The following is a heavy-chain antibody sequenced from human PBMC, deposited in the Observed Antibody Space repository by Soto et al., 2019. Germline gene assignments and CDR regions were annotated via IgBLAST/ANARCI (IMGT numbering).Heavy chain of an antibody. D-gene: IGHD3-22*01. CDR3: ALSYDSSGYTFDY. V-gene: IGHV1-69*02. Sequence: LQAPGQGLEWMGRIIPILGVANTAQKFQGRVTITADKSTSTAYMELSSLRSADTALYYCALSYDSSGYTFDYWGQGTLVTVSS. CDR2: IIPILGVA. J-gene: IGHJ4*02.